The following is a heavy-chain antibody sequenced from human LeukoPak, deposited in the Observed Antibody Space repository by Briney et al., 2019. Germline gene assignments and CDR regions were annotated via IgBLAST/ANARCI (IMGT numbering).Heavy chain of an antibody. D-gene: IGHD6-19*01. Sequence: GGSLRLSCAASGFTFSSYAMSWVRQAPGKGLEWVSAISGSGGSTYYADSVKGRFTISRDNSKNTLYLQMNSLRAEDTAVYYCAKEPRYSSGWYSSFDYWGQRTLVTVSS. CDR3: AKEPRYSSGWYSSFDY. J-gene: IGHJ4*02. V-gene: IGHV3-23*01. CDR1: GFTFSSYA. CDR2: ISGSGGST.